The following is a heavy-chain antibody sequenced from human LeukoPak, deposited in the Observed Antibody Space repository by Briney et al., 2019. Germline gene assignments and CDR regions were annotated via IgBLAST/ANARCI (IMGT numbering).Heavy chain of an antibody. V-gene: IGHV3-20*04. J-gene: IGHJ4*02. CDR3: ARDQAGYFDY. D-gene: IGHD6-19*01. CDR2: INWNGGIT. Sequence: GGSLRLSCAASGFTFDDYGMSWVRQAPGKGLEWVACINWNGGITGYADSVKGRFTISRDNAKNSLYLQMNSLRAEDTALYYCARDQAGYFDYWGQGTLVTVSS. CDR1: GFTFDDYG.